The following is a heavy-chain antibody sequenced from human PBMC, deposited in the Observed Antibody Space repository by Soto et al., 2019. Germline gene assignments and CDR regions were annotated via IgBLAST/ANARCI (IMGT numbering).Heavy chain of an antibody. D-gene: IGHD5-12*01. V-gene: IGHV2-70*01. CDR3: ARIVVASYFDY. CDR1: GFSLRTSGMC. Sequence: SGPTLVNLTQTLTLICTFSGFSLRTSGMCVSWIRQPPGKALEWLALIGWDDDTYYRTYLKTRLTTSNANSKHQVVLTMTNMDLVDTAANYCARIVVASYFDYWGQGTLVTVS. CDR2: IGWDDDT. J-gene: IGHJ4*02.